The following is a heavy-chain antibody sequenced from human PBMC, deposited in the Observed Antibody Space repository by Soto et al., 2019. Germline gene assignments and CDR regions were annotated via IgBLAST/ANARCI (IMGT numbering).Heavy chain of an antibody. CDR2: IKSKTDGGTT. CDR1: GFTFSNAW. D-gene: IGHD4-17*01. Sequence: GGSLRLSCAASGFTFSNAWMSWVRQAPGKGLEWVGRIKSKTDGGTTDYAAPVKGRFTISRVDSKNTLYLQRNSLKTEDTAVYYCTTDPPAGYGDVKRYYYYYYMDVWGKGTTVTVSS. CDR3: TTDPPAGYGDVKRYYYYYYMDV. V-gene: IGHV3-15*01. J-gene: IGHJ6*03.